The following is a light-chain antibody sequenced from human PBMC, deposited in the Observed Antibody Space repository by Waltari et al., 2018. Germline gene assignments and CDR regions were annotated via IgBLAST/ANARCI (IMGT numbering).Light chain of an antibody. J-gene: IGKJ1*01. CDR2: STS. V-gene: IGKV3-20*01. Sequence: EIVLTQSPGTLSLSPGEGATLSCRASQTVSSPYLAWYQQKPGQAPRLLIYSTSTMATVIPDKFSGSGSGTDFTLTISRLEPEDFAVYYCQLYDGSRTFGQGTKVEIK. CDR3: QLYDGSRT. CDR1: QTVSSPY.